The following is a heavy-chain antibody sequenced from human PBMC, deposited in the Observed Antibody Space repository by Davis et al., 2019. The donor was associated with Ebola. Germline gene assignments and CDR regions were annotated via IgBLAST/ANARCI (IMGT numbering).Heavy chain of an antibody. Sequence: MPSETLSLTCAVYGGSFSDYYWSWIRQPPGKGLEWIGEINHSGSANYNPSLKSRVTISVDTPKNQFSLKVTSVTAADTAVYYCARGLAMGWFDSWGQGTLVTVSS. J-gene: IGHJ5*01. D-gene: IGHD5-18*01. CDR1: GGSFSDYY. CDR2: INHSGSA. V-gene: IGHV4-34*01. CDR3: ARGLAMGWFDS.